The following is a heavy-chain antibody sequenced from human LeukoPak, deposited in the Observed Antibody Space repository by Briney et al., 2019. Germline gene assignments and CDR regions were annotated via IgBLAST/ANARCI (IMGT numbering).Heavy chain of an antibody. CDR2: IYPGDSDT. J-gene: IGHJ4*02. D-gene: IGHD6-19*01. Sequence: GESLKISCKGSGYSFTSYWIGWVRQLPGEGLEWMGIIYPGDSDTRYSPSFQGQVTISADKSISTAYLQWSSLKASDTAMYYCARRVAVAGYYFDYWGQGTLVTVSS. V-gene: IGHV5-51*01. CDR1: GYSFTSYW. CDR3: ARRVAVAGYYFDY.